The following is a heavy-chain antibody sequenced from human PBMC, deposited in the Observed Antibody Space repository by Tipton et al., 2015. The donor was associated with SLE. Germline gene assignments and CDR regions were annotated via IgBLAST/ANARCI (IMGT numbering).Heavy chain of an antibody. V-gene: IGHV4-59*02. CDR1: GGPVTTYY. Sequence: TLSLTCTVSGGPVTTYYWSWIRQSPGKKLEWIGYMYYTGITKFNPSLESRVAISVDTSKNQFSLRLSSMTAADTAVYYCARESLGRPRVAAFDIWGQGAVVPASS. D-gene: IGHD3-16*01. CDR2: MYYTGIT. CDR3: ARESLGRPRVAAFDI. J-gene: IGHJ3*02.